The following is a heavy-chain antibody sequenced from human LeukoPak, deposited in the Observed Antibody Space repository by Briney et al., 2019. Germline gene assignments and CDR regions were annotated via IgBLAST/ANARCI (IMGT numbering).Heavy chain of an antibody. V-gene: IGHV3-23*01. CDR3: AKRVAGSEGWFDS. D-gene: IGHD6-19*01. CDR1: GFTFSNYG. Sequence: PGGSLRLSCTASGFTFSNYGMSWVRQAPGKGLEWVSAITCSGRSTDYTDSVKGRFTISRDNSKNTLYLQMNSLRAEHTAVYYCAKRVAGSEGWFDSWGEGTLVTVSP. CDR2: ITCSGRST. J-gene: IGHJ5*01.